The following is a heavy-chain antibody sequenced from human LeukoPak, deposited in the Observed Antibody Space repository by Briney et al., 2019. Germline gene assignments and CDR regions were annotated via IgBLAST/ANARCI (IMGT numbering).Heavy chain of an antibody. V-gene: IGHV4-39*01. Sequence: SETLSVTCSVSGDSITSNNFYWGWFRQPPGKGLEWIGTVYHTGITHYNPSLSSRISMSVDTAKNHFSLRLNSVTANDTAVYYCARHVILTDHSVRYWGQGILVTVSS. D-gene: IGHD3-9*01. CDR2: VYHTGIT. CDR1: GDSITSNNFY. J-gene: IGHJ4*02. CDR3: ARHVILTDHSVRY.